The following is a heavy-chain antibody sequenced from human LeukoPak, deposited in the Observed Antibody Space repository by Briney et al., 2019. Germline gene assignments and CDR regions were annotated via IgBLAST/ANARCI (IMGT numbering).Heavy chain of an antibody. D-gene: IGHD2-2*01. CDR1: GYTFTSYD. V-gene: IGHV1-8*01. CDR2: MNPNSGNT. J-gene: IGHJ5*02. Sequence: ASVKVSCKASGYTFTSYDINWVRQATGQGLEWMGWMNPNSGNTGYAQKFQGRVTMTRNTSISTAYMELSSLRSEDTAVYYCARGIVVPAAMQSWIDPWGQGTLVTVSS. CDR3: ARGIVVPAAMQSWIDP.